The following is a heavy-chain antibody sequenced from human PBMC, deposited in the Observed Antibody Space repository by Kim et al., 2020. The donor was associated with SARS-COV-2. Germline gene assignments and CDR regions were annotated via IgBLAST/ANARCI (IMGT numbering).Heavy chain of an antibody. CDR1: GFTFSNDW. J-gene: IGHJ4*02. V-gene: IGHV3-74*01. CDR2: INSDGSTI. Sequence: GGSLRLSCAASGFTFSNDWMHWVRQAPAKGLVWVSRINSDGSTINYADSVKGRFTISRDNAKNTLYLQMNSLRDEDTAVYYCARRYYSGSYYYFDYWGQGTRVTVSS. D-gene: IGHD1-26*01. CDR3: ARRYYSGSYYYFDY.